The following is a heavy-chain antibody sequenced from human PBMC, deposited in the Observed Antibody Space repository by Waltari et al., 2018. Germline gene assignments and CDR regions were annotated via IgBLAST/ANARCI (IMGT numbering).Heavy chain of an antibody. Sequence: QVQLVQSGAEVKKPGSSVKVSCKASGVTFSSYAISWVRQAPGQGLEWMGGIIPIFGTANYAQKFQGRVTITADESTSTAYMELSSLRSEDTAVYYCAREGAYCGGDCLGAFDIWGQGTMVTVSS. J-gene: IGHJ3*02. D-gene: IGHD2-21*02. CDR3: AREGAYCGGDCLGAFDI. CDR2: IIPIFGTA. CDR1: GVTFSSYA. V-gene: IGHV1-69*12.